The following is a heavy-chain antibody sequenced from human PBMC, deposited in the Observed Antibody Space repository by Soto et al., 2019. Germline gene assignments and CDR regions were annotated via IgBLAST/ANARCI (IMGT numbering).Heavy chain of an antibody. CDR2: IWYDGSNK. J-gene: IGHJ4*02. Sequence: PGGSLRLSCAASGFTFSSYGMHWVRQAPGKGLEWVAVIWYDGSNKYYADSVKGRFSISRDNSKNTLYLQMNSLRAEDTAVYYCASSGSDWSPDYWGQGTLVTVSS. CDR1: GFTFSSYG. V-gene: IGHV3-33*01. D-gene: IGHD1-26*01. CDR3: ASSGSDWSPDY.